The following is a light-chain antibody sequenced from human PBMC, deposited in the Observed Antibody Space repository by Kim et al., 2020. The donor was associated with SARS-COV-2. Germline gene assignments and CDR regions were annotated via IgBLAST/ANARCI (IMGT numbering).Light chain of an antibody. CDR2: DVS. CDR3: SSYTTSGTVV. CDR1: SSDVGSYNF. V-gene: IGLV2-14*03. Sequence: GLSIAVSCTGTSSDVGSYNFGSWYQQHPGTAPNLMIYDVSNRPSGVSNRFSGSKSGNTASLTISGLQAEDEADYYCSSYTTSGTVVFGGGTQLTVL. J-gene: IGLJ3*02.